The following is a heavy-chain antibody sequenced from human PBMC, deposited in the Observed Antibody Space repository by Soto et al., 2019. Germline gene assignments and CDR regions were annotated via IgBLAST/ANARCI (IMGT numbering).Heavy chain of an antibody. CDR1: GGSISSSSYY. J-gene: IGHJ4*02. V-gene: IGHV4-39*01. Sequence: QLQLQESGPGLVKPSETLSLTCTVSGGSISSSSYYWGWIRQPPGKGLEWIGSIYYSGSTYYNPSLKSRVTISVDTSKNQFSLKLSSVTAADTAVYYSARQVGDISTGSFDYWGQGTLVTVSS. CDR3: ARQVGDISTGSFDY. CDR2: IYYSGST. D-gene: IGHD3-9*01.